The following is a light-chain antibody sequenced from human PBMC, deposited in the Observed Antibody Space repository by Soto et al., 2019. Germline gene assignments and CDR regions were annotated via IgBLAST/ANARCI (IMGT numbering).Light chain of an antibody. CDR1: QSVYSSY. V-gene: IGKV3-20*01. Sequence: ENVLTPFPGTPFLYPGERDTLPCRARQSVYSSYLAWYQQKPGQAPRLLIYGASSRANGIPDRFSGSGSGTDFTLSISRLEPEDFAVYYCQQYGSSPPITFGQGTRLEIK. CDR2: GAS. CDR3: QQYGSSPPIT. J-gene: IGKJ5*01.